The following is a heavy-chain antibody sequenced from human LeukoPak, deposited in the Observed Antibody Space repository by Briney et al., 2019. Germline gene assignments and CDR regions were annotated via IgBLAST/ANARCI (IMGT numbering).Heavy chain of an antibody. J-gene: IGHJ5*02. CDR1: GGSFSGYY. V-gene: IGHV4-34*01. D-gene: IGHD2-2*01. CDR2: VNHSGST. CDR3: ARRLTQYDCFDP. Sequence: NSSETLSLTCAVYGGSFSGYYWSWIRQPPGKGLEWIGEVNHSGSTNYNPSLKSRVTISVGTSKNQFSLHLNSVTPEDTAVYYCARRLTQYDCFDPWGQGILVTVSS.